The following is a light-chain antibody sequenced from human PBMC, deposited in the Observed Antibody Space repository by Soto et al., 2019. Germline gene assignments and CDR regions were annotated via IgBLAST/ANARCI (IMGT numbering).Light chain of an antibody. V-gene: IGLV2-14*03. J-gene: IGLJ1*01. CDR2: DVS. Sequence: QSALTQPASVSGSPGQSITISCTGTSSDVGGYNYVSWYQHHPGKAPKLMIFDVSNRPSGVSNRFSGSKSGNTASLTISGLQPEDEADYCSSYTTSNTRQIVFGTGTKVT. CDR3: SSYTTSNTRQIV. CDR1: SSDVGGYNY.